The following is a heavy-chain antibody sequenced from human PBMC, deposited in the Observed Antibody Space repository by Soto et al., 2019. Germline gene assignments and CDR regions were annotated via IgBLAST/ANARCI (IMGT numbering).Heavy chain of an antibody. CDR2: INPSGGST. CDR3: ARSPAVAGRVDY. CDR1: GYTFTGYY. Sequence: ASVKVSCKASGYTFTGYYMHWVRQAPGQGLEWMGIINPSGGSTSYAQKFQGRVTMTRDTSTSTVYMELSSLRSEDTAVYYCARSPAVAGRVDYWGQGTLVTVSS. J-gene: IGHJ4*02. V-gene: IGHV1-46*01. D-gene: IGHD6-19*01.